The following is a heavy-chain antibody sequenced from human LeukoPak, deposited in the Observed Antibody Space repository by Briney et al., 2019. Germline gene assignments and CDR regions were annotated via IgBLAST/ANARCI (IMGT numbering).Heavy chain of an antibody. V-gene: IGHV4-31*03. CDR1: GGSISSGGYY. Sequence: SQTLSLTCTVSGGSISSGGYYWSWIRQRPGKGLEWIGYIYYSGSTYYNPSLKSRVTISVDTSKNQFSLKLSSVTAADTAVYYCARVFLSSDAFDIWGQGTMVTVSS. CDR3: ARVFLSSDAFDI. J-gene: IGHJ3*02. CDR2: IYYSGST. D-gene: IGHD6-6*01.